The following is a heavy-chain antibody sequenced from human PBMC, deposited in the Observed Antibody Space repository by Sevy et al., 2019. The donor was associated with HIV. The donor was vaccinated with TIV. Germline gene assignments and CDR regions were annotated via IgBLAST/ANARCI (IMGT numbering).Heavy chain of an antibody. CDR2: ISADGGVK. CDR1: GFIFSNYA. V-gene: IGHV3-30-3*01. D-gene: IGHD3-22*01. J-gene: IGHJ3*01. Sequence: GGSLRLSCAASGFIFSNYAMTWVRQAPGRGLEWVAIISADGGVKYYADSVKGRFTISRDNSDNTLSLQMNSLRTEESALYYCARENYYDCTSLGSFDVWGQGTMVTVSS. CDR3: ARENYYDCTSLGSFDV.